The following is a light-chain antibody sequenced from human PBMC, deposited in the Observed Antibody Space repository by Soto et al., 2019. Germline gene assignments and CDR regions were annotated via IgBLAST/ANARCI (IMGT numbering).Light chain of an antibody. V-gene: IGLV1-51*02. J-gene: IGLJ3*02. Sequence: QSVLTQPPSVSAAPGQKVTISCSGSSSNIGNNYVSWYQHLPGTAPKLLIYENNKRPSGIPDRFSGSKSGTSATLGITGLQTGDEADYYCGAWDSSLGAVVFGGGTKLTVL. CDR2: ENN. CDR1: SSNIGNNY. CDR3: GAWDSSLGAVV.